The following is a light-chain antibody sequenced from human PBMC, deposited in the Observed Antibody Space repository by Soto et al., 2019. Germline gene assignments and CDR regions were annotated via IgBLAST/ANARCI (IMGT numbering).Light chain of an antibody. J-gene: IGKJ1*01. CDR3: QQYGSSPTT. CDR2: GAS. CDR1: QSISSNF. Sequence: EVVLTQSPVTLSLSPGERATLSCRASQSISSNFVAWYQQKPGQAPRRLIFGASFRATGIPDRFSGSGSGTDFTLTISRLEPEDFAVYYCQQYGSSPTTFGQGTKVDIK. V-gene: IGKV3-20*01.